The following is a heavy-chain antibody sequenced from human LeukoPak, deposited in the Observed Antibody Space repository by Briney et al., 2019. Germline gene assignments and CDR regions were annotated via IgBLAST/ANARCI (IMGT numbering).Heavy chain of an antibody. D-gene: IGHD4-17*01. Sequence: SETLSLTCTVSGGSISSYYWSWIRQPAGKGLEWIGRIYTSGSTNYNPSLKSRVTISVDKSKNQFSLKLSSVTAADTAVYYCARALTTAKWGYYCYYMDVWGKGTTVTVSS. CDR2: IYTSGST. J-gene: IGHJ6*03. CDR1: GGSISSYY. V-gene: IGHV4-4*07. CDR3: ARALTTAKWGYYCYYMDV.